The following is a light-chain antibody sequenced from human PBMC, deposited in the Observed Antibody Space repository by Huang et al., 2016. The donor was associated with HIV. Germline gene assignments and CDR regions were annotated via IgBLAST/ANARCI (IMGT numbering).Light chain of an antibody. J-gene: IGKJ4*01. Sequence: EIVMTQSPVTLSVSPGERVTLSCRASQSVSSNLAWYQQKPGQAPWLLIFGASTRATGIPARFTGSGSGTEFTLTISSLQSEDFAVYYCQQYNNWPLFGGGTKVEIK. CDR2: GAS. V-gene: IGKV3-15*01. CDR3: QQYNNWPL. CDR1: QSVSSN.